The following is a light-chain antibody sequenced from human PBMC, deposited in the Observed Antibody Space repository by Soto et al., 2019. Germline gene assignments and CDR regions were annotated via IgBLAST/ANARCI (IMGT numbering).Light chain of an antibody. CDR1: QSLLYSDGKTY. V-gene: IGKV2D-29*01. Sequence: DIVLTQTPLSLSVTPGQPASISCKPSQSLLYSDGKTYLYWYLQRPGHPPQPMIYEVSNRFSGVPDRFSGSASGTDFTLKISRVEDEDVGVYYCMQSIQFQITLGQGTRLEIK. CDR3: MQSIQFQIT. CDR2: EVS. J-gene: IGKJ5*01.